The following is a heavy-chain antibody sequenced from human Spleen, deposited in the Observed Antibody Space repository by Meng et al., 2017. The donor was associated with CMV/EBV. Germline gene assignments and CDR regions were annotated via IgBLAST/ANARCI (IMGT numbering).Heavy chain of an antibody. CDR2: INPGGGTT. CDR3: ARPGTTCSSSRCLEDYYFFGMEV. D-gene: IGHD2-2*01. CDR1: Y. J-gene: IGHJ6*02. Sequence: YMHWVRQAPGTGLEWMGIINPGGGTTNYAQKVQGRVTMTGDTSTTTVYMELSSLTSDDTATYYCARPGTTCSSSRCLEDYYFFGMEVWGQGTTVTVSS. V-gene: IGHV1-46*01.